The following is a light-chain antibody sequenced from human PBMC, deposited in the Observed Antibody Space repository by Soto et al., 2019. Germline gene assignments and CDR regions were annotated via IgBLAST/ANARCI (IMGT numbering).Light chain of an antibody. Sequence: QSALTQPPSASGSPGQSVTISCTGTSSDVCGYDFVSWYQQHPGKAPKLMIHEVSKRPSGVPDRFSGSKSGNTASLTVSGLQAEDEADYYCSSYAGSNNYVFGTG. CDR2: EVS. J-gene: IGLJ1*01. CDR1: SSDVCGYDF. CDR3: SSYAGSNNYV. V-gene: IGLV2-8*01.